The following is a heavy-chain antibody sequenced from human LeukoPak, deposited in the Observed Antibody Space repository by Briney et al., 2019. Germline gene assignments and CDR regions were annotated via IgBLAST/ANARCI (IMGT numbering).Heavy chain of an antibody. V-gene: IGHV4-59*01. Sequence: SEPLTLPCTVSGGSISSYYWSWIRQPPGKGLEWIGYIYYSGSTNYNPSLKSRVTISVDTSKNQFSLKLSSVTAADTAVYYWARDRSSNYYYYGMDVWGQGTTVTVSS. CDR2: IYYSGST. J-gene: IGHJ6*02. CDR3: ARDRSSNYYYYGMDV. CDR1: GGSISSYY.